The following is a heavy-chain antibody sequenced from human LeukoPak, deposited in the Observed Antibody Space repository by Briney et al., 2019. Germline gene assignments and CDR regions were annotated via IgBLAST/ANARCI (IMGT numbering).Heavy chain of an antibody. D-gene: IGHD6-13*01. J-gene: IGHJ5*02. Sequence: SSETLSLTCTVSGGSISNSSYYWGWIRQPPGKGLEWIGSIYYSGSTYYNPSLKSRVTISVDTSKNQFSLKLSSVTAADTAVYYCARGTIGEQQLVLDWFDPWGQGTLVTVSS. V-gene: IGHV4-39*01. CDR2: IYYSGST. CDR3: ARGTIGEQQLVLDWFDP. CDR1: GGSISNSSYY.